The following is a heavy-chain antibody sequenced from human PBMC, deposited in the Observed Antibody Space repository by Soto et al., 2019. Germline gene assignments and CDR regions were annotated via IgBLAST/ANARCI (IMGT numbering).Heavy chain of an antibody. V-gene: IGHV4-4*02. D-gene: IGHD3-16*01. CDR3: ARLVYDTRLDYLYFDF. J-gene: IGHJ4*02. CDR2: IFHDGTA. Sequence: SETLSLTCTVSGVSISSGNWWTWVRQSPRKGLEYIGEIFHDGTANYFPSFERRVAMSADKSKNQFSLKLTSVTAADAAIYYCARLVYDTRLDYLYFDFWGQGAQVTVSS. CDR1: GVSISSGNW.